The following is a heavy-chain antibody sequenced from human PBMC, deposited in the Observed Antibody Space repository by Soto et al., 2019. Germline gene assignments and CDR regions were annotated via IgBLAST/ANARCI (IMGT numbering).Heavy chain of an antibody. J-gene: IGHJ4*02. CDR3: ARSIVVVTALDY. CDR2: INAGNGNT. D-gene: IGHD2-21*02. V-gene: IGHV1-3*05. Sequence: QVQLVQSGAEEKKPGASVKVSCKASGYTFTSYAMHWVRQAPGQRLEWMGWINAGNGNTKYSQKFQGRVTITRDTSATTAYVELSSLRSEDTAVYYCARSIVVVTALDYWGQGTLVTASS. CDR1: GYTFTSYA.